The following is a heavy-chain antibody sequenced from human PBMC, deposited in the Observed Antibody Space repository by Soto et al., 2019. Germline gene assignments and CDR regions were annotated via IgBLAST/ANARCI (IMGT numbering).Heavy chain of an antibody. CDR2: ISSTTNYI. CDR1: GFTFTRYS. CDR3: ARESEDLTPNFDY. Sequence: EVQLVESGGGLVKPGGSLRLSCAASGFTFTRYSMSWVRQAPGKGLEWVSSISSTTNYIYYGDSMKGRFTISRDNAKNSLYLEMNSLRAEDTAVYYCARESEDLTPNFDYWGQGTLVTVSS. J-gene: IGHJ4*02. V-gene: IGHV3-21*06.